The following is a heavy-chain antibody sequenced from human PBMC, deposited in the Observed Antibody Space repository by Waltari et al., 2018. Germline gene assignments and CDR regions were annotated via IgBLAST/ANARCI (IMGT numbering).Heavy chain of an antibody. CDR1: GGSFSGYY. D-gene: IGHD6-6*01. CDR2: INHSGST. V-gene: IGHV4-34*01. Sequence: QVQLQQWGAGLLKPSETLSLTCAVYGGSFSGYYWSWIRQPPGKGLEWIGEINHSGSTNYNPSLKSRVTISVDTSKNQFSLKLSSVTAADTAVYYCARALTWEYSSSTGAFDIWGQGTMVTVSS. CDR3: ARALTWEYSSSTGAFDI. J-gene: IGHJ3*02.